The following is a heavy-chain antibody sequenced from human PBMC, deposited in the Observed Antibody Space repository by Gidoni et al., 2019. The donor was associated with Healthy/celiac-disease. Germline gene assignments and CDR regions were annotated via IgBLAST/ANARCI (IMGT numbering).Heavy chain of an antibody. D-gene: IGHD6-19*01. CDR3: AKDQGEHSSGWYVFDY. CDR2: ISYDGSNK. V-gene: IGHV3-30*18. Sequence: QVQLVESGGGVVQPGRSLRLSCAASGFTFSSYGMHWVRQAPGKGLEWVAVISYDGSNKYYADSVKGLFTISRDNSKNTLYLQMNSLRAEDTAVYYWAKDQGEHSSGWYVFDYWGQGTLVTVSS. J-gene: IGHJ4*02. CDR1: GFTFSSYG.